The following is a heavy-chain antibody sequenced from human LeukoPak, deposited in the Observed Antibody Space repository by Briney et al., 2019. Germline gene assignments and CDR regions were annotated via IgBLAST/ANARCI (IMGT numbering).Heavy chain of an antibody. CDR1: GFTFDDYA. CDR3: AKDMPPPFRYYDSSGYPDY. J-gene: IGHJ4*02. Sequence: GRSLRLSCAAAGFTFDDYAMHWVRQAPGKGLEWVSLISGDGGSTYYADSVKGRFTISRDNSKNSLYLQMNSLRTEDTALYYCAKDMPPPFRYYDSSGYPDYWGQGTLVTVSS. CDR2: ISGDGGST. V-gene: IGHV3-43*02. D-gene: IGHD3-22*01.